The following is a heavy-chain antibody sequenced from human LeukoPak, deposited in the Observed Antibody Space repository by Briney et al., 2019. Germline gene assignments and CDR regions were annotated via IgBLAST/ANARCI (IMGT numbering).Heavy chain of an antibody. CDR1: GFTFSSYG. J-gene: IGHJ4*02. V-gene: IGHV3-21*01. D-gene: IGHD1-26*01. Sequence: GGSLRLSCTASGFTFSSYGMHWVRQAPGKGLEWVSSISSSSSYIYYADSVKGRFTISRDNAKNSLYLQMNSLRAEDTAVYYCAREGGSYGLDYWGQGTLVTVSS. CDR2: ISSSSSYI. CDR3: AREGGSYGLDY.